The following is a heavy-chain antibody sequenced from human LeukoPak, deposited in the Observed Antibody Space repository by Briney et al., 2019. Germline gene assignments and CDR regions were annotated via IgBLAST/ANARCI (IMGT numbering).Heavy chain of an antibody. D-gene: IGHD5-18*01. Sequence: PSETLSLTCTVSGGSISSYYWSWIRQPPGKGLEWIGYIYYSVSTNYNPSLKSRVTISVDTSKNQFSLKLSSVTAADTAVYYCASYTAITPTFDHWGQGTLVTVSS. CDR3: ASYTAITPTFDH. CDR2: IYYSVST. CDR1: GGSISSYY. V-gene: IGHV4-59*01. J-gene: IGHJ4*02.